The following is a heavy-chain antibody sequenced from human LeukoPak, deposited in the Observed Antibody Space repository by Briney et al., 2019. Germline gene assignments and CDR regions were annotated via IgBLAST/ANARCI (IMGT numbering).Heavy chain of an antibody. CDR2: ISYDGSNK. D-gene: IGHD3-22*01. J-gene: IGHJ4*02. Sequence: PGRSLRLSCAASGFTFSSYAMHWVRQAPGKGLEWVAVISYDGSNKYYADSVKGRFTISRDNSKNTLYLRMNSLRAEDTAVYYCARDSSRTMIVVNPDYWGQGTLVTVSS. CDR1: GFTFSSYA. V-gene: IGHV3-30-3*01. CDR3: ARDSSRTMIVVNPDY.